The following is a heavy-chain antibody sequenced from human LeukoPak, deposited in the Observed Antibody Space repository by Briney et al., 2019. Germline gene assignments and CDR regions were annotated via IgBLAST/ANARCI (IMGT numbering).Heavy chain of an antibody. CDR1: GYSFSTYW. D-gene: IGHD3-10*01. Sequence: GESLKISCQTSGYSFSTYWIGWVRQMPGKGLEWMGIIYPGDSDTIYDPSFQGQVTISVDKSNNTAYLQWSSLKASDTAIYCCAQQGAYGSGTYGGFDYWGQGTLVTVSS. CDR2: IYPGDSDT. CDR3: AQQGAYGSGTYGGFDY. J-gene: IGHJ4*02. V-gene: IGHV5-51*01.